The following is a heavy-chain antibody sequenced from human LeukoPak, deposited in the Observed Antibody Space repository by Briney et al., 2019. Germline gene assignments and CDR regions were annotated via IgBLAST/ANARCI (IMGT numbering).Heavy chain of an antibody. CDR2: IYYSGST. Sequence: PSETLSLTCTVAGGSISIYYWSWIRQPRGKGPEWIGYIYYSGSTNYNPSLKSRVTISVDTSKNQFSLKLSSVTAADTAVYYCARHMGLGYSYGYPYFDYWGQGTLVTVSS. J-gene: IGHJ4*02. D-gene: IGHD5-18*01. CDR1: GGSISIYY. V-gene: IGHV4-59*08. CDR3: ARHMGLGYSYGYPYFDY.